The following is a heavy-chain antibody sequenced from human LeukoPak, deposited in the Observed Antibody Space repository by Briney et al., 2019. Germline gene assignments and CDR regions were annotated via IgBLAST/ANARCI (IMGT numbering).Heavy chain of an antibody. CDR2: ISSNGDST. J-gene: IGHJ6*03. V-gene: IGHV3-64*01. CDR3: ARDRDDYVWGNYRKIINYMDV. D-gene: IGHD3-16*02. Sequence: GGSLRLSCAASGFTFSSYSMHWVRQAPGKGLEYVSAISSNGDSTYYANSVKGRFTISRDNAKNSLFLQMNSLRAEDTAVYYCARDRDDYVWGNYRKIINYMDVWGKGTTVTVSS. CDR1: GFTFSSYS.